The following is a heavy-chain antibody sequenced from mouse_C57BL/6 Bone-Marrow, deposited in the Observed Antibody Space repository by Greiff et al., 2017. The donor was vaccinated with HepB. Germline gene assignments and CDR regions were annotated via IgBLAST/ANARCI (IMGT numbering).Heavy chain of an antibody. CDR1: GFTFSDYG. J-gene: IGHJ1*03. V-gene: IGHV5-17*01. D-gene: IGHD1-1*01. CDR2: ISSGSSTI. CDR3: ARNYYGSSFYWYFDV. Sequence: EVKLVESGGGLVKPGGSLKLSCAAPGFTFSDYGMHWVRQAPEKGLEWVAYISSGSSTIYYADTVKGRFTISRDNAKNTLFLQMTSLRSEDTAMYYCARNYYGSSFYWYFDVWGTGTTVTVSS.